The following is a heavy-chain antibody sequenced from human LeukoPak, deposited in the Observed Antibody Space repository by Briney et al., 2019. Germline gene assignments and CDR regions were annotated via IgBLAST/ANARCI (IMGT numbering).Heavy chain of an antibody. CDR3: ARDLYYYDSSGRAVLRY. D-gene: IGHD3-22*01. V-gene: IGHV1-69*05. CDR1: GGTFSSYA. Sequence: SSVKVSCKASGGTFSSYAISWVRQAPGQELEWMGGIIPIFGTANYAQKFQGRVTITTDESTSTAYMELSSLRSEDTAVYYCARDLYYYDSSGRAVLRYSGQGTLVTVSS. CDR2: IIPIFGTA. J-gene: IGHJ4*02.